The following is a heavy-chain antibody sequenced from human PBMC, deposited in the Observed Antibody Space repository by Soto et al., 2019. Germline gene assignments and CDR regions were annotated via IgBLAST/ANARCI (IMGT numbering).Heavy chain of an antibody. D-gene: IGHD6-13*01. J-gene: IGHJ4*02. V-gene: IGHV3-11*01. CDR3: ARVGYRAAAGTPDY. Sequence: PGGSLRLSCAASGFIFSDYYMSWIRQAPGKGLEWLSYLSGSGTTIYADSVKGRFTISRDNAKNSLYLQMNSLRAEDTAVYYCARVGYRAAAGTPDYWGQGTLVTVSS. CDR1: GFIFSDYY. CDR2: LSGSGTTI.